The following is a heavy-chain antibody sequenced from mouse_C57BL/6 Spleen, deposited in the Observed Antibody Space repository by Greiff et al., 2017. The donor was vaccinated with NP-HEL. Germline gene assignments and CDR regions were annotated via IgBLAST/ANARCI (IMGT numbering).Heavy chain of an antibody. D-gene: IGHD1-1*01. CDR2: INPSTGGT. Sequence: EVQLQQSGPELVKPGASVKISCKASGYSFTGYYMNWVKQSPEKSLEWIGEINPSTGGTTYNQKFKAKATLTVDKSSSTAYMQLKSLTSEDSAVYYCARGGYYGSSLPYAMDYWGQGTSVTVSS. CDR1: GYSFTGYY. CDR3: ARGGYYGSSLPYAMDY. J-gene: IGHJ4*01. V-gene: IGHV1-42*01.